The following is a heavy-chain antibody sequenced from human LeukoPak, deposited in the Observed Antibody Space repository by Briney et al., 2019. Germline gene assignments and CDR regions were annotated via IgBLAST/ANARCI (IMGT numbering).Heavy chain of an antibody. V-gene: IGHV1-69*13. J-gene: IGHJ6*03. CDR1: GYTFTSYG. Sequence: SVKVSCKASGYTFTSYGISWVRQAPGLGLEWMGGIIPIFGTANYAQKFQGRVTITADESTSTAYMELSSLRSEDTAVYYCARGRSMILPGYYYYYYMDVWGKGTTVTVSS. D-gene: IGHD5/OR15-5a*01. CDR3: ARGRSMILPGYYYYYYMDV. CDR2: IIPIFGTA.